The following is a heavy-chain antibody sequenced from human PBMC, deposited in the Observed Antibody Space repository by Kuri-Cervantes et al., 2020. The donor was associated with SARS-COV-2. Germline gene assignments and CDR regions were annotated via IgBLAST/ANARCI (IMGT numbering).Heavy chain of an antibody. V-gene: IGHV4-34*01. J-gene: IGHJ4*02. CDR2: INHSGST. Sequence: SETLSLTCAVYGGSFSGYYWSWIRQPPGKGLEWIGEINHSGSTNYNPSLKSRVTISVDTSKNQFYLKLSSVTAADTAVYYCARVNTAMAQRDLLDYWGQGTLVTVSS. CDR1: GGSFSGYY. D-gene: IGHD5-18*01. CDR3: ARVNTAMAQRDLLDY.